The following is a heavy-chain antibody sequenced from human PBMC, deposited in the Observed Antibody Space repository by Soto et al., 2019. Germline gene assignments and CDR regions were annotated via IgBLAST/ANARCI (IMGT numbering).Heavy chain of an antibody. CDR1: GFTFSSYW. CDR2: INSDGTTT. Sequence: GGSLRLSCAASGFTFSSYWMRWVRQTPGKGLVWVSRINSDGTTTSYADSVKGRFTISRDTAKNTLHLQMNSLRVEDTAVYYCAREGAVYYTTTSCLRPFDYWGQGTLVTVSS. V-gene: IGHV3-74*01. CDR3: AREGAVYYTTTSCLRPFDY. D-gene: IGHD2-2*01. J-gene: IGHJ4*02.